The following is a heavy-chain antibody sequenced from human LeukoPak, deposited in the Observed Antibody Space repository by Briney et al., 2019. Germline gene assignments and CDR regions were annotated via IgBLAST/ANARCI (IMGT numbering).Heavy chain of an antibody. CDR2: ISAYNGNT. CDR3: ARGGLRYFDWPVPDAFDI. D-gene: IGHD3-9*01. J-gene: IGHJ3*02. Sequence: GASVKVSCKASGYTFTNYGISWVRQAPGQGLEWMGWISAYNGNTNYAQKLQGRVTMTTDTSTSTAYMELRSLRSDDTAVYYCARGGLRYFDWPVPDAFDIWGQGTMVTVSS. V-gene: IGHV1-18*01. CDR1: GYTFTNYG.